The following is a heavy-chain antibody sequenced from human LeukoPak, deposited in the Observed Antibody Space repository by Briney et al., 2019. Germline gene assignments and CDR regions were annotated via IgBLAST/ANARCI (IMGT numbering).Heavy chain of an antibody. D-gene: IGHD3-16*01. CDR1: GGTFSSYA. V-gene: IGHV1-69*05. Sequence: SVKVSCKASGGTFSSYAISWVRQAPGQGLECMGGIIPIFGTANYAQKFQGRVTITTDESTSTAYMELSSLRSEDTAVYYCARDGRWGSYDRQINWGQGTLVTVSS. CDR2: IIPIFGTA. CDR3: ARDGRWGSYDRQIN. J-gene: IGHJ4*02.